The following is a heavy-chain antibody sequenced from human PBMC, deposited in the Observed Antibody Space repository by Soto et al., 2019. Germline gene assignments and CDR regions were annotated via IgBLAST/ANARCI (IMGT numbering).Heavy chain of an antibody. D-gene: IGHD1-26*01. CDR3: ARGRLLISD. V-gene: IGHV3-66*01. J-gene: IGHJ4*02. CDR1: GFTVSSDY. CDR2: IYSGVNT. Sequence: EVQLVESGGGLVQPGGSMRLSCAASGFTVSSDYMTWVRQAPGKGLEWVSIIYSGVNTSYADSVKGRFTISRDNAKNTRYLQINSLRAEDTAVYFCARGRLLISDWGQGALVTVSS.